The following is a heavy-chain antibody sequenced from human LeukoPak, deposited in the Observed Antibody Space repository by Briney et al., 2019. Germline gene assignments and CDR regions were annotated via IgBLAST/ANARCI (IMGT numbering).Heavy chain of an antibody. J-gene: IGHJ3*02. V-gene: IGHV4-39*07. CDR1: GGSISSSSYY. Sequence: PSETLSLTCTVSGGSISSSSYYWGWIRQPPGKGLEWIGSIYYSGSTYYNPSLKSRVTISVDTSKNQFSLKLSSVTAADTAVYYCARLGNGILWFGELFDPGYAFDIWGQGTMVTVSS. D-gene: IGHD3-10*01. CDR2: IYYSGST. CDR3: ARLGNGILWFGELFDPGYAFDI.